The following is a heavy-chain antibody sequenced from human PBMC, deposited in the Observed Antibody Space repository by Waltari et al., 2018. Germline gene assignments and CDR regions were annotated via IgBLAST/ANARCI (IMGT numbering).Heavy chain of an antibody. Sequence: EVQLMESGGGLVKPGGSLRLSCAASGFPLSTYNMNWVRQAPGKGLEWVSSVSSNGAYIHYGDSVKGRFTISRDNAKTSLYLQMNGLRDEDTAVYYCARGGWGFYLDLWGQGALVTVSS. CDR1: GFPLSTYN. CDR3: ARGGWGFYLDL. CDR2: VSSNGAYI. J-gene: IGHJ5*02. V-gene: IGHV3-21*01. D-gene: IGHD7-27*01.